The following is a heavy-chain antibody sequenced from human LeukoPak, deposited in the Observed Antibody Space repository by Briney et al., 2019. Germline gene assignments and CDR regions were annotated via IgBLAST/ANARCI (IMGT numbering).Heavy chain of an antibody. Sequence: SQTLPLTCAISGDSVSGNSTAYNWIRKSPSRGLEWLGRTYYRSKWYNDYAVSVKSRITINPDTSKNQLSLQLNSVTPDDTAVYYCARGGQGDGYSADEAFDFWGQGTMVTVSS. CDR3: ARGGQGDGYSADEAFDF. CDR1: GDSVSGNSTA. V-gene: IGHV6-1*01. D-gene: IGHD5-24*01. CDR2: TYYRSKWYN. J-gene: IGHJ3*01.